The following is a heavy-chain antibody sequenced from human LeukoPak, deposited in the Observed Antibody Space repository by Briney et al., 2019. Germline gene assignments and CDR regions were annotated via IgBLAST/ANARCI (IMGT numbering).Heavy chain of an antibody. D-gene: IGHD1-26*01. V-gene: IGHV4-34*01. CDR1: GFTFNNYA. J-gene: IGHJ3*02. CDR2: INHSGST. Sequence: GSLRLSCAASGFTFNNYAMGWIRQPPGKGLEWIGEINHSGSTNYNPSLKSRVTMSVDTSKNQFSLKLSSVTAADTAVYYCAREFVGATTSIADAFDIWGQGTMVTVSS. CDR3: AREFVGATTSIADAFDI.